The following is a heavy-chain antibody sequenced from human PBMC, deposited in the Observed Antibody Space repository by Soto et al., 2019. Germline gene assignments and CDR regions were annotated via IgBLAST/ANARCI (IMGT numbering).Heavy chain of an antibody. V-gene: IGHV1-2*02. CDR3: ARATSGIAVAGNRRYDY. J-gene: IGHJ4*02. Sequence: ASVKVSCKASGYTFTGSYMHWVRQAPGKGLEWMGWINPISGGTNYAQKFQGRGTMTRDTYISTDYMEMSRLRSDDTDVYYCARATSGIAVAGNRRYDYWGQGSLVTLSS. CDR2: INPISGGT. CDR1: GYTFTGSY. D-gene: IGHD6-19*01.